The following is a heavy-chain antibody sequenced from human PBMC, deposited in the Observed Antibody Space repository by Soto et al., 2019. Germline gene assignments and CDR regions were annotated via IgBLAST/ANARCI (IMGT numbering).Heavy chain of an antibody. J-gene: IGHJ4*02. CDR3: ARDPGYSYGLPFDY. V-gene: IGHV3-23*01. CDR2: ISGSAGST. CDR1: GFTFSYYA. Sequence: EVQLLESGGGLGQPGGSLRLSCAASGFTFSYYAMSWVRQAPGKGLEWVSAISGSAGSTYYADSVKGRFTISRDNSKNTLYLQMNSLRAEDTAVYYCARDPGYSYGLPFDYWGQGTLVTVSS. D-gene: IGHD5-18*01.